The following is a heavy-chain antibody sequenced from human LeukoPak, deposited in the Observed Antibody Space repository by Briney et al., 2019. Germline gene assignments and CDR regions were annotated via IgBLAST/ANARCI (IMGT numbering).Heavy chain of an antibody. D-gene: IGHD5-12*01. V-gene: IGHV1-2*02. CDR2: INPNSGGT. CDR3: ARRDIVATSYYGMDV. J-gene: IGHJ6*02. Sequence: ASVKVSCKASGYTFTGYYMHWVRQAPGQGLEWVGWINPNSGGTNYAQKFQGRVTMTRDTSISTAYMELSRLRSDDTAVYYCARRDIVATSYYGMDVWGQGTTVTVSS. CDR1: GYTFTGYY.